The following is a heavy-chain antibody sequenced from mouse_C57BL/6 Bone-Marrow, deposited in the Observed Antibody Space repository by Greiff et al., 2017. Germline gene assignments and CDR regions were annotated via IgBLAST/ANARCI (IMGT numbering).Heavy chain of an antibody. V-gene: IGHV5-17*01. J-gene: IGHJ4*01. Sequence: EVKLMESGGGLVKPGGSLKLSCAASGFTFSDYGMHWVRQAPEKGLEWVAYLSSGRSTNNYAVTVKGRFTISRDTAKNNLFLQMTSLRAEDTAMYYCARGYACCGMDYWGQGTSVTVSA. CDR1: GFTFSDYG. CDR3: ARGYACCGMDY. D-gene: IGHD1-2*01. CDR2: LSSGRSTN.